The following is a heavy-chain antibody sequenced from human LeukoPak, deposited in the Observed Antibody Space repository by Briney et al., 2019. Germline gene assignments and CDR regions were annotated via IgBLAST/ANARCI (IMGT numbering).Heavy chain of an antibody. Sequence: SVKVSCKASGGTFSSYVITWVRQSPGQGLEWMGRIIPMLDIQNYAQKFQGRVTITADKSTSTAYMELSSLRSEDTAVYYCASERGATQYFDYWGQGTLVTVSS. CDR1: GGTFSSYV. CDR3: ASERGATQYFDY. V-gene: IGHV1-69*04. J-gene: IGHJ4*02. CDR2: IIPMLDIQ. D-gene: IGHD3-10*01.